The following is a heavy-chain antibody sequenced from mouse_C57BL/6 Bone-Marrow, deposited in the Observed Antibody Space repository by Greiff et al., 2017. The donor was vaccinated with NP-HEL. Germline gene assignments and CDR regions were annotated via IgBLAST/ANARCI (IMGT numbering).Heavy chain of an antibody. J-gene: IGHJ4*01. CDR3: TAQVMHY. CDR1: GFNIKDYY. V-gene: IGHV14-4*01. Sequence: EVQLQQSGAELVRPGASVKLSCTASGFNIKDYYMDWVKQRPEQGLEWIGWIDPENGDTEYASKFQGKATITADTSSNTAYLQLSSLTSEDTAVYYGTAQVMHYCGQGTSGTVSS. CDR2: IDPENGDT.